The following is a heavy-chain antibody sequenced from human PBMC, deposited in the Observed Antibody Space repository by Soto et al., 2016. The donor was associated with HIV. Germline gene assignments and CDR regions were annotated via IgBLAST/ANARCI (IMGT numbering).Heavy chain of an antibody. CDR1: GFTFSSYA. J-gene: IGHJ4*02. CDR3: AKDGRWFGESHPYYFDY. V-gene: IGHV3-23*01. Sequence: EVQLLESGGGLVQPGGSLRLSCAASGFTFSSYAMSWVRQAPGKGLEWVSAISGSGGSTYYADSVKGRFTISRDNSKNTLYLQMNSLRAEDTAVYYCAKDGRWFGESHPYYFDYWGQGTLVTVSS. D-gene: IGHD3-10*01. CDR2: ISGSGGST.